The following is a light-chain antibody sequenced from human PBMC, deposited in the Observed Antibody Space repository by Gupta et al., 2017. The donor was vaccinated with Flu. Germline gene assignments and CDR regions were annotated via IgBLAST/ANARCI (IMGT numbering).Light chain of an antibody. CDR1: SSAVGGCNS. Sequence: QSALTQPPSASGSPGQSVAISFTDTSSAVGGCNSVYWYHQHPGKAPKLIIYEVTKRPSGVPDRFSGSKSGNTASLTVSGLQSEDEADYYCGARAGSNSVVVFGGGTKLTVL. CDR3: GARAGSNSVVV. V-gene: IGLV2-8*01. CDR2: EVT. J-gene: IGLJ2*01.